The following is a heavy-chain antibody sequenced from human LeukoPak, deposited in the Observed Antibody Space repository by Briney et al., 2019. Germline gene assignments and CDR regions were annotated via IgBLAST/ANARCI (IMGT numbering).Heavy chain of an antibody. V-gene: IGHV3-7*01. CDR1: GFTFSSYW. CDR2: IKQDGSEK. Sequence: GGSLRLSCAASGFTFSSYWMSWVRQAPGKGLEWVANIKQDGSEKYYVDSVKGRFTISRDNAKNSLYLQMNSLRAEDTAVYYCARDPGIVVVPDAIGGYYYYGMDVWGQGTTVTVSS. D-gene: IGHD2-2*02. CDR3: ARDPGIVVVPDAIGGYYYYGMDV. J-gene: IGHJ6*02.